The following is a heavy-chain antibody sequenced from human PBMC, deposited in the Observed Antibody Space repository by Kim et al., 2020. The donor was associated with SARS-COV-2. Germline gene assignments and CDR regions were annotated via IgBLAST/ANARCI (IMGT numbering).Heavy chain of an antibody. J-gene: IGHJ2*01. CDR2: IKSKTDGGTT. V-gene: IGHV3-15*01. Sequence: GGSLRLSCAASGFTFSNAWMSWVRQAPGKGLEWVGRIKSKTDGGTTDYAAPVKGRFTISRDDSKNTLYLQMNSLKTEDTAVYYCTTFLTMVRGVIPYWYFDLWGRGTLVTVSS. D-gene: IGHD3-10*01. CDR1: GFTFSNAW. CDR3: TTFLTMVRGVIPYWYFDL.